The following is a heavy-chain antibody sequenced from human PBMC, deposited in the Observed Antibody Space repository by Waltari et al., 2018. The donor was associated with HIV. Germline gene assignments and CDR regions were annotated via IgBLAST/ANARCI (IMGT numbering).Heavy chain of an antibody. CDR2: VSGSGSST. J-gene: IGHJ2*01. CDR3: AKRVNTIRGVYWYFDL. D-gene: IGHD3-10*01. Sequence: EEQLLESGGGLAQPGGSLSLSCAAPGFPLIITYAMSWVRQAPAKGLGWVSGVSGSGSSTYYADSVKGRFTISRDNSKNTLHLQLNRLRAEDTALYYCAKRVNTIRGVYWYFDLWGRGTLVTVSS. V-gene: IGHV3-23*01. CDR1: GFPLIITYA.